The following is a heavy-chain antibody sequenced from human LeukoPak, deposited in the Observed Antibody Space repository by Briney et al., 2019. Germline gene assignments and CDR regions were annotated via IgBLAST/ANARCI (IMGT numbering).Heavy chain of an antibody. J-gene: IGHJ3*02. CDR1: GGSITSTTYS. Sequence: SETLSLTCTISGGSITSTTYSWGWIRQPPGKGLEWIGNISYTGNTYYNPSLKSRVTLSVDTSKNQFSLKLSSVPAADAAIYYCARHLNNGFDIWGRGTMVTVSS. CDR3: ARHLNNGFDI. D-gene: IGHD2/OR15-2a*01. CDR2: ISYTGNT. V-gene: IGHV4-39*01.